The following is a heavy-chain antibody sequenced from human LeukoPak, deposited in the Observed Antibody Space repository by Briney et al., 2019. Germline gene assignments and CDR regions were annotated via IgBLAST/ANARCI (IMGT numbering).Heavy chain of an antibody. CDR3: ARSRSTMIVVVSPLGY. J-gene: IGHJ4*02. V-gene: IGHV1-2*02. CDR2: INPNSGGT. D-gene: IGHD3-22*01. CDR1: GYTFTGYY. Sequence: GASVKVSCKASGYTFTGYYMHWVRQAPGQGLEWMGWINPNSGGTNYAQKFQGRVTMTRDTSISTAYMELSRLRSDDTAVYYCARSRSTMIVVVSPLGYWAQGTLVTGSS.